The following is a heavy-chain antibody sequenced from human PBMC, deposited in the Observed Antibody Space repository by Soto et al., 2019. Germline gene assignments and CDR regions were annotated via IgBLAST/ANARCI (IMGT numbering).Heavy chain of an antibody. CDR1: GGSIGGFY. V-gene: IGHV4-59*08. CDR2: IHYSGST. Sequence: SETLSLTCTVSGGSIGGFYWSWIRQPPGKGLEWIGYIHYSGSTNYSPSLNSRVTISSDPSKNQVFLKLDSVTAADAAVYYCARHPYYFYTDVWGKGTTVTVSS. J-gene: IGHJ6*03. CDR3: ARHPYYFYTDV.